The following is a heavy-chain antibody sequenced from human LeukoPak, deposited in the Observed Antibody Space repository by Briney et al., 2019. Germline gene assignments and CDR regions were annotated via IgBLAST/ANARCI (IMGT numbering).Heavy chain of an antibody. CDR3: ARDVRYASGWSTPES. D-gene: IGHD6-19*01. J-gene: IGHJ5*02. Sequence: SETLSLTCTVSGGSIINHYWSWIRQPAGKGLEWIGRIYSSGGANYSPSLKSRVSMSIDTSNNHFSLNLTSVTAADTALYFCARDVRYASGWSTPESWGQGTLVTVSS. CDR2: IYSSGGA. V-gene: IGHV4-4*07. CDR1: GGSIINHY.